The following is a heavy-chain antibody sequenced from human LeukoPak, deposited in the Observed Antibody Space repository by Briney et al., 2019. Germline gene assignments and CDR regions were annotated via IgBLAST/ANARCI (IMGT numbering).Heavy chain of an antibody. CDR3: ARDGTSYYYDSSGLSRYFQH. V-gene: IGHV1-46*01. Sequence: ASVKVSCKASGFTFSNYYIHWVRQAPGQGLEYMGIINPSVGSTNYAQKFQGRVTMTRDTSISTAYMELSRLRSDDTAVYYCARDGTSYYYDSSGLSRYFQHWGQGTLVTVSS. D-gene: IGHD3-22*01. CDR2: INPSVGST. CDR1: GFTFSNYY. J-gene: IGHJ1*01.